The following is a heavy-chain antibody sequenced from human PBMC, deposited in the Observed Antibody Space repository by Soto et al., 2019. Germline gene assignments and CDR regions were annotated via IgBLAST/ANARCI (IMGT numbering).Heavy chain of an antibody. CDR3: ARVYRGYSYGSYY. Sequence: GGSLRLSCAASGFTFSSYEMNWVRQAPGKGLEWVSYISSSGSTIYYADSVKGRFTTSRDNAKNSLYLQMNSLRAEDTAVYYCARVYRGYSYGSYYWGQGTLVTVSS. D-gene: IGHD5-18*01. CDR2: ISSSGSTI. J-gene: IGHJ4*02. V-gene: IGHV3-48*03. CDR1: GFTFSSYE.